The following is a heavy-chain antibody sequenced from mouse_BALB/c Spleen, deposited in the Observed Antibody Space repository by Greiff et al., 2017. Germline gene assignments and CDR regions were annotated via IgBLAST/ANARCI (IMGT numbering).Heavy chain of an antibody. Sequence: EVKLVESGGDLVKPGGSLKLSCAASGFTFSSYGMSWVRQTPDKRLEWVATISSGGSYTYYPDSVKGRFTISRDNAKNTLYLKMSSLKSEDTAMYYCARQRNGYDYFDYWGQGTTLTVSS. V-gene: IGHV5-6*01. CDR1: GFTFSSYG. CDR2: ISSGGSYT. D-gene: IGHD2-2*01. J-gene: IGHJ2*01. CDR3: ARQRNGYDYFDY.